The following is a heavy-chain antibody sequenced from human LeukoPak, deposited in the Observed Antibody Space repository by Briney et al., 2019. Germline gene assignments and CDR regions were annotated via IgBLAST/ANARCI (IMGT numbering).Heavy chain of an antibody. CDR3: ARDRAPPIFDY. J-gene: IGHJ4*02. Sequence: PGGSLRLSCAASGFTFTTYGMNWVRQAPGKGREWISYISSSSSAIQYADSVKGRFTISRDNDKNSLYLQMNSLRAEDTAVYYCARDRAPPIFDYWGQGTLVTVSS. CDR1: GFTFTTYG. CDR2: ISSSSSAI. V-gene: IGHV3-48*01.